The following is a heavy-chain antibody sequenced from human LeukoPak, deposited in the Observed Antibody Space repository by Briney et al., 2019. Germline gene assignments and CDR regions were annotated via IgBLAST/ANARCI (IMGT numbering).Heavy chain of an antibody. CDR3: ARDYCSGGTCYFTFDI. CDR2: VYSSGGA. Sequence: SETLSLTCTVSGGSISGYYWSWVRQPPGKGLEGLVYVYSSGGANYIPALESRVTISVATSTPQFSLKLNSATAADTAVYYCARDYCSGGTCYFTFDIWGQGTMVTVSS. CDR1: GGSISGYY. V-gene: IGHV4-59*01. D-gene: IGHD2-15*01. J-gene: IGHJ3*02.